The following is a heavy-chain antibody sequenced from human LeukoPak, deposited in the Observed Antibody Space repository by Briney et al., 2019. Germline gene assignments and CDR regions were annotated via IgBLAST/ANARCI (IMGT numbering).Heavy chain of an antibody. V-gene: IGHV3-9*01. D-gene: IGHD5-12*01. CDR1: GFTFDDYA. Sequence: GGSLRLSCAVSGFTFDDYAMHRVRQVPGKGLEWVSGINWNSDSIGYADSVKGRFTTSRDNAKNSLYLQMNSLRAEDTAFYYCAINGGGDSGYGNFDYWGQGTLVTVSS. CDR2: INWNSDSI. CDR3: AINGGGDSGYGNFDY. J-gene: IGHJ4*02.